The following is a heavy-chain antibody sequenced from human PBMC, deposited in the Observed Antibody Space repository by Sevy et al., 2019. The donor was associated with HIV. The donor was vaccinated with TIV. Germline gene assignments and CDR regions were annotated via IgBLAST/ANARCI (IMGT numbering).Heavy chain of an antibody. CDR3: ARVNCSGGSCYYYYGMDV. Sequence: GSLRLSCAASGFTVSSNYMSWVRQAPGKGLEWVSVIYSGVSTYYADSVKGRFTISRDNSKNTLYLQMNSLRAEDTAVYYCARVNCSGGSCYYYYGMDVWGKGTTVTVSS. CDR1: GFTVSSNY. V-gene: IGHV3-53*01. CDR2: IYSGVST. J-gene: IGHJ6*04. D-gene: IGHD2-15*01.